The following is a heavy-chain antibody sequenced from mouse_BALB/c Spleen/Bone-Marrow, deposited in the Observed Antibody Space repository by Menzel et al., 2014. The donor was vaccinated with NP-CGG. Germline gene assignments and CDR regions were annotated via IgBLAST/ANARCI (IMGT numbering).Heavy chain of an antibody. Sequence: QVQLQQSGPELVSPGVSVKISCKAFGYTFXDYAIHWVKQSHSKSLEWIGIISTYSANTNYNQKFKGKATMTVDKSSSTAYMELARLTLEDSAIYFCARDISGYVRAMDYWGQGTSVTVSS. V-gene: IGHV1-67*01. J-gene: IGHJ4*01. CDR1: GYTFXDYA. D-gene: IGHD3-2*01. CDR3: ARDISGYVRAMDY. CDR2: ISTYSANT.